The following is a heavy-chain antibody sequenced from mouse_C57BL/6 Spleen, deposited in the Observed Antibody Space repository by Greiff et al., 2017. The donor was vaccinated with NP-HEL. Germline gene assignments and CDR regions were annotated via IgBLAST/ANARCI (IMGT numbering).Heavy chain of an antibody. D-gene: IGHD1-2*01. CDR2: IDPTNGNT. CDR3: ARRDLVRPLCALGY. Sequence: EVQLQQSVAELVRPGASVKLSCSASGFNIKNTYMHWVKQRPEQGLEWIGRIDPTNGNTKYAPKFQGKATITADTSSKTAYLQLSSLTTEDTAIYSWARRDLVRPLCALGYWGQGTTVTVSS. V-gene: IGHV14-3*01. J-gene: IGHJ4*01. CDR1: GFNIKNTY.